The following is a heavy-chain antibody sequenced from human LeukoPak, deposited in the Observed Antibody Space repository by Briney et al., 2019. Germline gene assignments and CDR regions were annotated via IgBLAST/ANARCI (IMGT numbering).Heavy chain of an antibody. D-gene: IGHD2-21*01. CDR3: ARADCGGDCYIDY. CDR1: GGSISSNDYY. V-gene: IGHV4-30-2*01. J-gene: IGHJ4*02. CDR2: IYHSGST. Sequence: PSETLSLTCNVSGGSISSNDYYWGWIRQPPGKGLEWIGYIYHSGSTYYNPSLKSRVTISVDRSKNQFSLKLSSVTAADTAVYYCARADCGGDCYIDYWGQGTLVTVSS.